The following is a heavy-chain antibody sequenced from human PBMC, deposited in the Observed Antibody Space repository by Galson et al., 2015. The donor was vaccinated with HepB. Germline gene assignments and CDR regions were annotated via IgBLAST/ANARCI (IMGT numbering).Heavy chain of an antibody. J-gene: IGHJ4*02. CDR3: ARIGDVMEWLYWGY. V-gene: IGHV2-70*01. CDR2: IDWDDDK. D-gene: IGHD3-3*01. Sequence: PALVKPTQTLTLTCTFSGFSLSTSGMCVSWIRQPPGKALEWLALIDWDDDKYYSTSLKTRLTISKDTSKNQVVLTMTNMDPVDTATYYCARIGDVMEWLYWGYWGQGTLVTVSS. CDR1: GFSLSTSGMC.